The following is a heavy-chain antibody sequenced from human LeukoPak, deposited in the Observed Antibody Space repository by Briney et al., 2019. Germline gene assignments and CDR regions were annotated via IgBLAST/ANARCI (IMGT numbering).Heavy chain of an antibody. D-gene: IGHD6-19*01. Sequence: GGSLRLSCAASGFTVSSNYMSWVRQAPGRGLEWVSVIYSGGSTYYADSVKGRFTISRDNSKNTLYLQMNSLRAEDTAVYYCARDRIAVAGDLSYYFDYWGQGTLVTVSS. CDR3: ARDRIAVAGDLSYYFDY. CDR1: GFTVSSNY. J-gene: IGHJ4*02. CDR2: IYSGGST. V-gene: IGHV3-66*01.